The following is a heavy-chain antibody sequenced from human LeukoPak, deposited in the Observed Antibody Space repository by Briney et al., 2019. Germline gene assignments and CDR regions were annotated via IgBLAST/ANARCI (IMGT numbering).Heavy chain of an antibody. Sequence: GGSLRLSCAASGFTFSSYGMHWVRQAPGKGLEWVAFIRYDGSNKYYADSVKGRFTISRDNSKNTLYLQMNSLRAEDTAIYICAKLSDGSGLPYYFDSWGQGTLVTVS. CDR1: GFTFSSYG. J-gene: IGHJ4*02. D-gene: IGHD3-10*01. CDR3: AKLSDGSGLPYYFDS. CDR2: IRYDGSNK. V-gene: IGHV3-30*02.